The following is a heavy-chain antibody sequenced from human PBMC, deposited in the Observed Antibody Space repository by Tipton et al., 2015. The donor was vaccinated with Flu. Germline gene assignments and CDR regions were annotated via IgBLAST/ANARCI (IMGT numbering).Heavy chain of an antibody. Sequence: LRLSCSVSGGSISRGSYYWNWIRQPAGKGLEWIGRIYTNLNTDYKPSLKSRVTVSVDPSMSQFSLRLTSVTAADTAVYYCARDPSLGMPDYFDYWGQGILVTASS. CDR1: GGSISRGSYY. J-gene: IGHJ4*02. CDR2: IYTNLNT. CDR3: ARDPSLGMPDYFDY. D-gene: IGHD2-2*01. V-gene: IGHV4-61*02.